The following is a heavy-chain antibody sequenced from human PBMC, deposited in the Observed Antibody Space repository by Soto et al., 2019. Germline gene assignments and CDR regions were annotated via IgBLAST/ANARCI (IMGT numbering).Heavy chain of an antibody. CDR2: ISWDGRAQ. CDR3: AKETIQVGGPNYFDY. Sequence: VQLVESGGGVVQPGRSLRLLCEASGFSFSRYGMHWVRQAPGMGLEWVAVISWDGRAQYYADSVKGRFTISRDNSQSTLYLQMNSLRTDDTAIYYCAKETIQVGGPNYFDYWGQGALVTVSS. V-gene: IGHV3-30*18. J-gene: IGHJ4*02. D-gene: IGHD1-1*01. CDR1: GFSFSRYG.